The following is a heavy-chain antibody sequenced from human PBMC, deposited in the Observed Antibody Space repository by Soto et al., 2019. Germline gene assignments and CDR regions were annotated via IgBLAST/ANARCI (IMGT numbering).Heavy chain of an antibody. D-gene: IGHD2-2*01. J-gene: IGHJ6*02. V-gene: IGHV4-61*01. CDR3: AGGSYCSSTSCTSYYYGMEV. Sequence: SETLSLTCTVSGGSVSSGSYYWSWMRQPPGKGLEWIGYSYYSGSTNYNPSLKSRVTISVDTSKNQFSLKLSSVTAADTAVYYCAGGSYCSSTSCTSYYYGMEVWGQGTRVTVSS. CDR2: SYYSGST. CDR1: GGSVSSGSYY.